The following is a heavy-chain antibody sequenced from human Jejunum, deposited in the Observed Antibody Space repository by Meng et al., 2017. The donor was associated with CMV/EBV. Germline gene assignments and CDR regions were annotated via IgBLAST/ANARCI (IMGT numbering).Heavy chain of an antibody. CDR3: ARGNFYYGMDV. V-gene: IGHV4-34*01. Sequence: LTCGVYGGSFSDYCWTWIRQSPGRGLEWIGEISHSGSLNYNPSLKSRVTISMDTSKDQVSLRLSSVIAADTAVYYCARGNFYYGMDVWGQGTTVTVSS. CDR1: GGSFSDYC. D-gene: IGHD3-10*01. CDR2: ISHSGSL. J-gene: IGHJ6*02.